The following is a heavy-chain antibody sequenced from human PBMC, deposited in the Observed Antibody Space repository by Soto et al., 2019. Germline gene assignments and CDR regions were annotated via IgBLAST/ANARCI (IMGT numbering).Heavy chain of an antibody. D-gene: IGHD2-2*02. CDR3: ARDSSQGCSSTSCYSLGYFDL. J-gene: IGHJ2*01. CDR2: IYYSGST. CDR1: GVSISSGGYY. V-gene: IGHV4-31*03. Sequence: SETLSLTCPFSGVSISSGGYYWSWIRQHPGKGLEWIGYIYYSGSTYYNPSLKSRVTISVDTSKNQFSLKLSSVTAADTAVYYCARDSSQGCSSTSCYSLGYFDLWGRGTLVTVS.